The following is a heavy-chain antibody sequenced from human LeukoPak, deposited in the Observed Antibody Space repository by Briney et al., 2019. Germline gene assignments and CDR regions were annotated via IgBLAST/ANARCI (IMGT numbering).Heavy chain of an antibody. D-gene: IGHD6-13*01. V-gene: IGHV3-30*02. CDR3: ARTYSSSWGIIDY. CDR1: GFTFSSYG. Sequence: GGSLRLSCAASGFTFSSYGMHWVRQAPGKGLEWVTFIRYDGSNKYYADSVKGRFTISRDNSKNTLYLQMNSLRVEDTAVYYCARTYSSSWGIIDYWGQGTLVTVSS. J-gene: IGHJ4*02. CDR2: IRYDGSNK.